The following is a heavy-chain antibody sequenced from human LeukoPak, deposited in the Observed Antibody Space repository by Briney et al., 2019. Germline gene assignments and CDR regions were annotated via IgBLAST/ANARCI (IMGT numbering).Heavy chain of an antibody. CDR1: GFTFDDYG. V-gene: IGHV3-20*04. Sequence: GGSRGLSCAPSGFTFDDYGMSWVRQAPGKGLEWVSVINWNGGSTVYADSVRGRFTISRDNAKNSLYLQMNSLRAEDTALYYCARVLAGYCSGGSCYAFDFWGQGTLVTVPS. J-gene: IGHJ4*02. D-gene: IGHD2-15*01. CDR2: INWNGGST. CDR3: ARVLAGYCSGGSCYAFDF.